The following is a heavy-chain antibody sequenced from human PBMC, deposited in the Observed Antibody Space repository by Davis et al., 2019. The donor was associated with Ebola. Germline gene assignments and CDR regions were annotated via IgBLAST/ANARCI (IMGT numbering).Heavy chain of an antibody. Sequence: PGGSLRLSCAASGFTFSSYEMNWVRQAPGKGLEWVSYISSSSSTIYYADSVKGRFTISRDNAKNSLYLQMNSLRAEDTAVYYCARTEYSSSSGSYRTRHFDYWGQGTLVTVSS. V-gene: IGHV3-48*03. J-gene: IGHJ4*02. CDR3: ARTEYSSSSGSYRTRHFDY. D-gene: IGHD6-6*01. CDR1: GFTFSSYE. CDR2: ISSSSSTI.